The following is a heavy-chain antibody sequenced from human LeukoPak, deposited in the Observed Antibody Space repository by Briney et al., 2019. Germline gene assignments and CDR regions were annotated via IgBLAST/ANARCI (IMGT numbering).Heavy chain of an antibody. CDR1: GFTFSNYA. J-gene: IGHJ4*02. Sequence: GGSLRLSCVFSGFTFSNYAMSWVRQAPGKGLEWISGITDNGRSSYFADSVRGRFTISRDKSKNTLYLQMNSLRAEDTALYFCAKDGGGNCYDPIDYWGQGILVTVSS. CDR2: ITDNGRSS. CDR3: AKDGGGNCYDPIDY. V-gene: IGHV3-23*01. D-gene: IGHD2-21*01.